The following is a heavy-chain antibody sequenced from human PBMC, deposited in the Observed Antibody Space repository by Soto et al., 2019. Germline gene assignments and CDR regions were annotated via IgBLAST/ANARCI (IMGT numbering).Heavy chain of an antibody. CDR2: ISSSSSYI. V-gene: IGHV3-21*01. D-gene: IGHD4-17*01. J-gene: IGHJ4*02. Sequence: PGXSLSLSCAASGFTFSSYSINWVHQAPGKGLEWVSSISSSSSYIYYADSVKGRFTISRDNAKNSLYLQMNRMRAEDTAVYYCARVGTTRYYFDYWGQGTLVTVSS. CDR3: ARVGTTRYYFDY. CDR1: GFTFSSYS.